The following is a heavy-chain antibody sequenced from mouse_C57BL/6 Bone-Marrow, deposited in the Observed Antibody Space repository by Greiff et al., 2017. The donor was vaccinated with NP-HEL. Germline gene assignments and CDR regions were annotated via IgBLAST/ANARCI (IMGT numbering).Heavy chain of an antibody. CDR2: IYPRSGNT. Sequence: QVQLQQSGAELARPGASVKLSCKASGYTFTSYGISWVKQRTGQGLEWIGEIYPRSGNTYYNEKFKGKATLTADKSSSTAYMELRSLTSEDSAVYFCARASISDSSGYAWFAYWGQGTLVTVSA. V-gene: IGHV1-81*01. CDR1: GYTFTSYG. D-gene: IGHD3-2*02. CDR3: ARASISDSSGYAWFAY. J-gene: IGHJ3*01.